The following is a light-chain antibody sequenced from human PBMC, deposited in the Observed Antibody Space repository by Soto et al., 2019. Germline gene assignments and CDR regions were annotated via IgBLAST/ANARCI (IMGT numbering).Light chain of an antibody. CDR2: KAA. CDR1: QSISSW. CDR3: QQYNSYPWT. V-gene: IGKV1-5*03. Sequence: DVKLTQSLATLSAFVEERVALTCRASQSISSWLAWYQQKPGKAPKLLIYKAATLKSGVPSRFSGSGSGTEFTLTISSLQPDDFATDYCQQYNSYPWTFGQGTKVDIK. J-gene: IGKJ1*01.